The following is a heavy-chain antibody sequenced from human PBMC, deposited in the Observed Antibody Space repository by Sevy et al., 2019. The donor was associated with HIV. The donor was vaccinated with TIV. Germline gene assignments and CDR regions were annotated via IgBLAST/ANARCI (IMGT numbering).Heavy chain of an antibody. V-gene: IGHV3-21*04. J-gene: IGHJ4*02. Sequence: GGSLRLSCAASGFTFRTYSMNWVRQAPGKGLEWLSSISDDSRYIYYSDSVKGRFTISRANAKNLLFLQMNNLGVEDTALYYCARGFTIFGVVSGIDYWGQGNLVTVSS. D-gene: IGHD3-3*01. CDR3: ARGFTIFGVVSGIDY. CDR2: ISDDSRYI. CDR1: GFTFRTYS.